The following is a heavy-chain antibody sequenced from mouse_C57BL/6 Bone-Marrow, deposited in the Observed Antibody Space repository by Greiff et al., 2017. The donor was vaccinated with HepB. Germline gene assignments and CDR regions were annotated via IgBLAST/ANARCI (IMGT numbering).Heavy chain of an antibody. D-gene: IGHD1-1*01. CDR1: GFSLTSYA. CDR2: IWTGGGT. CDR3: ARLLLRCTGYFDV. Sequence: VHLVESGPGLVAPSQSLSITCTVSGFSLTSYAISWVRQPPGKGLEWLGVIWTGGGTNYNSALKSILSISKDNSKSQVFLKMNSLQTDDTARYYCARLLLRCTGYFDVWGTGTTVTVSS. V-gene: IGHV2-9-1*01. J-gene: IGHJ1*03.